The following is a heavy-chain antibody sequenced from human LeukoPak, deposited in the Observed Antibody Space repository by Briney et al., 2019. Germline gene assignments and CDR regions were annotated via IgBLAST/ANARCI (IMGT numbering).Heavy chain of an antibody. D-gene: IGHD5-18*01. V-gene: IGHV3-9*01. CDR3: ARLRGYSYGLDY. CDR2: ISWNSGSI. CDR1: GFTFDDYA. Sequence: PGGSLRLSCAASGFTFDDYAMHWVRQAPGKGLEWVSGISWNSGSIGYADSVKGRFTISRDNAKNSLYLQMNSLRAEGTALYYCARLRGYSYGLDYWGQGTLVTVSS. J-gene: IGHJ4*02.